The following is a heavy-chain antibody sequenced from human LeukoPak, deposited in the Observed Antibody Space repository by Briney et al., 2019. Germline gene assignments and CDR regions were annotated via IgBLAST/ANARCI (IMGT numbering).Heavy chain of an antibody. CDR1: GGSISSYY. D-gene: IGHD2-15*01. V-gene: IGHV4-59*08. J-gene: IGHJ5*01. CDR2: IYYSGST. CDR3: ARHTSGVVVAATVSGWVDP. Sequence: SETLSLTCTVSGGSISSYYWSWIRQPPGKGLEWIGYIYYSGSTNYNPSLKSRVTISVDTSKNQFSLKLSSVTAADTAVYYCARHTSGVVVAATVSGWVDPWGQGTLVT.